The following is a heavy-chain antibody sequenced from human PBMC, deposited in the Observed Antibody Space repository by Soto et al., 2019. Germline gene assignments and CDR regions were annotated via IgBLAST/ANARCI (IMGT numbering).Heavy chain of an antibody. J-gene: IGHJ6*02. CDR3: ASLSRDGYNTNYYYYGMDV. CDR2: IYPGDSDT. V-gene: IGHV5-51*01. D-gene: IGHD5-12*01. CDR1: GYSFTNYW. Sequence: GESLKISCKGSGYSFTNYWIGWVRQMPGKGLEWMGIIYPGDSDTRYSPSFQGQVTISADKSISTAYLQWSSLKASDTAMYYCASLSRDGYNTNYYYYGMDVWGQGTTVTV.